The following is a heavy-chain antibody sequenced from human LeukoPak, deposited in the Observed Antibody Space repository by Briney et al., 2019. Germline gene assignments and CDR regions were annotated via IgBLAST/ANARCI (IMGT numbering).Heavy chain of an antibody. J-gene: IGHJ5*02. CDR2: INPSGGST. V-gene: IGHV1-46*01. D-gene: IGHD4-23*01. Sequence: ASVKVSCKASGYTFTSYYMHWVRRAPGQGLAWMGIINPSGGSTSYAQKFQGRVTMTRDMSTSTDYMELSSLRSEDTAVYYCARDNSVEDTAWWFDPWGQGTLVTVSS. CDR3: ARDNSVEDTAWWFDP. CDR1: GYTFTSYY.